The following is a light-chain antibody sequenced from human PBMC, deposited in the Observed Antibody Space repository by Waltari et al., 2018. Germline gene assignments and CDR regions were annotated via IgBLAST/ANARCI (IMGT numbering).Light chain of an antibody. CDR1: QSLVHSDGNTY. V-gene: IGKV2-30*02. CDR2: KVS. Sequence: DVVMTQSPLSLPVTLGQPASISCRSSQSLVHSDGNTYLHWFQQRPGQSPRRLIFKVSNRDSVVPDRFIGSGSGTDFTLKISRVEAEDVGVYYCMQGTHWPRTFGQGTKLEIK. J-gene: IGKJ2*01. CDR3: MQGTHWPRT.